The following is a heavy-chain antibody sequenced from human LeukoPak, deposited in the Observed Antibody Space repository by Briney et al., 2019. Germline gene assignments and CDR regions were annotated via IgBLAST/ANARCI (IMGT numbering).Heavy chain of an antibody. CDR3: AREGIAAAGTYYYYYMDV. CDR1: GYTFTSYY. J-gene: IGHJ6*03. D-gene: IGHD6-13*01. V-gene: IGHV1-46*01. CDR2: INPSGGST. Sequence: ASVKVSCKASGYTFTSYYMHWVRQAPGQGLEWMGIINPSGGSTSYAQKFQGRVTMTRDTSTSTVYMELSSLRSEDTAVYYCAREGIAAAGTYYYYYMDVWGKGTTVTVSS.